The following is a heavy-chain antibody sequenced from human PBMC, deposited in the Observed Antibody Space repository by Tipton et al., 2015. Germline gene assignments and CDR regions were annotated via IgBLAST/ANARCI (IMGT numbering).Heavy chain of an antibody. V-gene: IGHV4-38-2*01. D-gene: IGHD4-17*01. CDR1: GYSISSGYC. CDR3: ARSRYTVTPDS. Sequence: TLSLTCDVSGYSISSGYCWSWIRQPPGKGLEWIGSFFHSGNTFHNPSLRSRVIISVDTSKNQFSLTVTSATAADTAVYYCARSRYTVTPDSWGQGTLVTVSS. CDR2: FFHSGNT. J-gene: IGHJ4*02.